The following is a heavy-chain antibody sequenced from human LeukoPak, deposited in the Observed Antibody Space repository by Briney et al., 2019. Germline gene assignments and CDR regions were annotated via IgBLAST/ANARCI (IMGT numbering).Heavy chain of an antibody. Sequence: SETLSLTCTVSGASISSGSYYWSWIRQPAGKGLEWIGRVYTSGSTNYNPSLKSRVNISLDTPKNQFSLKLISVTAADTAVYFCARLQWLSTPFFDYWGQGTLVTVSS. CDR2: VYTSGST. J-gene: IGHJ4*02. CDR1: GASISSGSYY. V-gene: IGHV4-61*02. D-gene: IGHD6-19*01. CDR3: ARLQWLSTPFFDY.